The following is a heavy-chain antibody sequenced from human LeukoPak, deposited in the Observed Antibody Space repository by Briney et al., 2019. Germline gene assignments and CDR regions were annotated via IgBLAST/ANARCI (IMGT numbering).Heavy chain of an antibody. CDR3: GRDPPYIYGPGSYFPLLAS. CDR1: GYTFTSYG. D-gene: IGHD3-10*01. CDR2: ISAYNGNT. V-gene: IGHV1-18*01. J-gene: IGHJ5*01. Sequence: ASVKVSCKASGYTFTSYGISWVRQSPGQGLEWMGWISAYNGNTNYAQKLQGRDTMTTDTSTSTAYMELRSLSSDDPAVYYCGRDPPYIYGPGSYFPLLASWAQETLVT.